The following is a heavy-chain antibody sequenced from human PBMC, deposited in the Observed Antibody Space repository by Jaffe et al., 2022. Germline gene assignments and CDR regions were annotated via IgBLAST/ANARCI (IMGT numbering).Heavy chain of an antibody. V-gene: IGHV3-48*03. CDR1: GFTFSSYE. J-gene: IGHJ6*03. CDR2: ISSSGSTI. CDR3: AREEAVAAYYYYYYMDV. Sequence: EVQLVESGGGLVQPGGSLRLSCAASGFTFSSYEMNWVRQAPGKGLEWVSYISSSGSTIYYADSVKGRFTISRDNAKNSLYLQMNSLRAEDTAVYYCAREEAVAAYYYYYYMDVWGKGTTVTVSS. D-gene: IGHD6-19*01.